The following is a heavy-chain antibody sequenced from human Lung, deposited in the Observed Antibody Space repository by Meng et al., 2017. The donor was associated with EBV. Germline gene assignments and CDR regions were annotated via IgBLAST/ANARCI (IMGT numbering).Heavy chain of an antibody. J-gene: IGHJ4*02. V-gene: IGHV4-30-4*01. CDR1: GGSISSGDSY. Sequence: QVRLQESGPGLVKPSQTLSLTCSVSGGSISSGDSYWSWIRQPPGKGLEWIGYIYYSGSTYYNPSLRSRITISVDTSTTTVYMDLGSLGSDDTAFYYCAREKSPGHFDYFGQGILVTVSS. CDR3: AREKSPGHFDY. CDR2: IYYSGST.